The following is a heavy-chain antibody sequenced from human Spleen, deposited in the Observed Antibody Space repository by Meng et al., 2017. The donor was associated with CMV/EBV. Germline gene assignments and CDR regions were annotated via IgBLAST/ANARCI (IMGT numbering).Heavy chain of an antibody. CDR3: AIASYCTSTSCYRGSYFHLLTSRSFYNFYGMDV. D-gene: IGHD2-2*01. J-gene: IGHJ6*02. Sequence: SETLSLTCAVYGRSLSDYYWSWIRQPPGKSLEWSGEINHSGSPNYNPSLKSRVTISIDTSKNPFSLKLSSVTAADTALYSCAIASYCTSTSCYRGSYFHLLTSRSFYNFYGMDVWGQGATVTVSS. V-gene: IGHV4-34*01. CDR1: GRSLSDYY. CDR2: INHSGSP.